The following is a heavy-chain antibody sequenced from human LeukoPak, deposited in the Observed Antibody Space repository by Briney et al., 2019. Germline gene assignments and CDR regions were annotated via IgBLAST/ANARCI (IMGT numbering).Heavy chain of an antibody. V-gene: IGHV1-2*02. CDR3: ARSLRTAGY. J-gene: IGHJ4*02. CDR1: GYTFTGYY. Sequence: ASVKVSCKASGYTFTGYYIHWVRQAPGRGLEWMGWISPNSGGTSYAQQFQGRVTMTSDTSISTAYMELSSLRSDDTTVYYCARSLRTAGYWGQGTLVTVSS. CDR2: ISPNSGGT. D-gene: IGHD6-19*01.